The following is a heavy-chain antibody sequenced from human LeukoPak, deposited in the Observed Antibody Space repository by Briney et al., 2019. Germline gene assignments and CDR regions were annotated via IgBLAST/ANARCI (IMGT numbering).Heavy chain of an antibody. D-gene: IGHD6-13*01. CDR3: ARDRSIAGYGFDI. CDR2: IYYSGST. J-gene: IGHJ3*02. V-gene: IGHV4-59*01. CDR1: GGPISSFQ. Sequence: PSETLSPTCTVSGGPISSFQWGWVRQPPGKGLGWNGYIYYSGSTNYNPSLKSRVTISVDTSKNQFSLKLSSVTAADTAVYYCARDRSIAGYGFDIWGQGTMVTVSS.